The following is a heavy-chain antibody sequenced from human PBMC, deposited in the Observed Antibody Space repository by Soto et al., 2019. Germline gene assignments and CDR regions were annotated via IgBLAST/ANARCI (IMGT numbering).Heavy chain of an antibody. Sequence: GGSLRLSCAASGFTFSGSAMHWVRQASGKGLEWVGRIRSKANSYATAYAASVKGRFTISRDDSKNTAYLQMNSLKTEDTAVYYCTRYSSSSTYYYYYYGMDVWGQGTTVTVSS. D-gene: IGHD6-6*01. CDR2: IRSKANSYAT. J-gene: IGHJ6*02. CDR1: GFTFSGSA. CDR3: TRYSSSSTYYYYYYGMDV. V-gene: IGHV3-73*01.